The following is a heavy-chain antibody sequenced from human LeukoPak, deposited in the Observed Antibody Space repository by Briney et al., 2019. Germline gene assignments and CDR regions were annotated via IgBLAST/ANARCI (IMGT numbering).Heavy chain of an antibody. CDR1: GFTFSSYG. CDR3: ATWRLEMQPWGTPQM. CDR2: IRYDGSNK. D-gene: IGHD3-16*01. V-gene: IGHV3-33*03. J-gene: IGHJ4*02. Sequence: QPGRSLRLSCAASGFTFSSYGMHWVRQAPGKGLEWVAFIRYDGSNKYYSDSVRGRFTISRDNAKNSLYLQMSNLRVEDTAVYFCATWRLEMQPWGTPQMWAQGTRVTVSS.